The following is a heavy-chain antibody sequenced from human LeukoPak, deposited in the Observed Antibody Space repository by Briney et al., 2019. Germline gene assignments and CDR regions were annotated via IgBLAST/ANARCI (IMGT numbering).Heavy chain of an antibody. Sequence: GESLKISCKGSGYNFITYWIAWVRQMPGKGLECMGIIYPGDSDTRYSPSFQGQVTISADKSISTAYLQWSSLKASDTAMYYCASITSGYDSEDAFDIWGQGTMVTVSS. CDR1: GYNFITYW. CDR2: IYPGDSDT. D-gene: IGHD5-12*01. CDR3: ASITSGYDSEDAFDI. V-gene: IGHV5-51*01. J-gene: IGHJ3*02.